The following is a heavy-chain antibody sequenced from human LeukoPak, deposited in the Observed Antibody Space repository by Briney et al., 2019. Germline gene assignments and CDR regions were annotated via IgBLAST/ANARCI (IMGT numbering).Heavy chain of an antibody. J-gene: IGHJ4*02. CDR2: ISGGGDTT. CDR1: GFTFSNNG. V-gene: IGHV3-23*01. D-gene: IGHD3-22*01. CDR3: AKTNGYYDY. Sequence: GGSLRLSCAASGFTFSNNGMSWVRQSPGRGLEWVSGISGGGDTTYYAESVKGRFAISRDNSKNTLFLQMNSLTAEDTAVYYCAKTNGYYDYWGQGTLVAVSS.